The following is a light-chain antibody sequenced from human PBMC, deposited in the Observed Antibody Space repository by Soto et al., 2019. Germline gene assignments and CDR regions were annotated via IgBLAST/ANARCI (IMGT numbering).Light chain of an antibody. CDR2: GAS. CDR1: QSVSSN. CDR3: QQYNNWPPIT. J-gene: IGKJ5*01. Sequence: EIVMTHSPGTLSLSPCERATLSFSASQSVSSNLAWYQQKPGQAPRLLIYGASTRATGIPARFSGSGSGTEFTLTISSLQSEDFAVYYCQQYNNWPPITFGQGIRLEN. V-gene: IGKV3-15*01.